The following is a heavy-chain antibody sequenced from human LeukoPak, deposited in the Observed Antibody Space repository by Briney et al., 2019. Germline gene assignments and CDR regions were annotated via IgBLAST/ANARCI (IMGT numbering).Heavy chain of an antibody. CDR3: ATVSEY. CDR1: GFTFSDHD. J-gene: IGHJ4*02. V-gene: IGHV3-48*03. D-gene: IGHD1-1*01. Sequence: GGSLRLSCAASGFTFSDHDMNWVRQAPGKGLEWVSYIIADGSSTYYADSVKGRFTISRDNAKNTVDLQMNGLRAEDTTVYYCATVSEYWGQGTLVTVSS. CDR2: IIADGSST.